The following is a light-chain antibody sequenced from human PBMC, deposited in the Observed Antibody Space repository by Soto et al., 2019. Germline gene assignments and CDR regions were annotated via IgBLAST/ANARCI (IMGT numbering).Light chain of an antibody. CDR3: QQCYSSPET. J-gene: IGKJ2*01. Sequence: IVLTQSPGTLSLSPGERATLSCRASQTIRTYLAWYQQKPGQAPRLLINGTSSRATGIPARFSGSGSETDFTLTISRLEPEDSAVYYCQQCYSSPETFGQGTKVDIK. CDR1: QTIRTY. V-gene: IGKV3-20*01. CDR2: GTS.